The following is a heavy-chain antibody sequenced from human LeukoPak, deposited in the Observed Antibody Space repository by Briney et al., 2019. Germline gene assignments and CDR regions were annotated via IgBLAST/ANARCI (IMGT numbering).Heavy chain of an antibody. CDR1: GFTFSSYW. Sequence: GGSLRLSCAASGFTFSSYWMSWVRQAPGKGLEWVSTISGGGGTPYYADSVKGRFTISRDNSKNTLFLQMNSLRVEDTAVYYCARVVDHDYGDYYLDYWGQGTLVTVSS. CDR3: ARVVDHDYGDYYLDY. CDR2: ISGGGGTP. J-gene: IGHJ4*02. D-gene: IGHD4-17*01. V-gene: IGHV3-23*01.